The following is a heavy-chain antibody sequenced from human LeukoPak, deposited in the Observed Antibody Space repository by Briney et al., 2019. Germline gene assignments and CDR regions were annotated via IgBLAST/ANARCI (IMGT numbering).Heavy chain of an antibody. CDR1: GFTVSSNY. V-gene: IGHV3-53*01. CDR3: ASLGAYYYDSSGYPFDY. D-gene: IGHD3-22*01. Sequence: GGSLRLSCAASGFTVSSNYMSWVRQAPGKGLEWVSVIYSGGSTYYADSVKGRFIISRDNSKNTLYLQMNSLRAEDTAVYYCASLGAYYYDSSGYPFDYWGQGTLVTVSS. J-gene: IGHJ4*02. CDR2: IYSGGST.